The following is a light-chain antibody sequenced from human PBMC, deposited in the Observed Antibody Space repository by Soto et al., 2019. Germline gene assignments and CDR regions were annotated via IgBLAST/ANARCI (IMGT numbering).Light chain of an antibody. CDR3: QMWNSSSNLWV. V-gene: IGLV3-21*04. Sequence: SYELTQPPSVSLAPGKTAWITCGGHNIGSKSVHWYQQKPNQAPVLVIYYDSDRPSGIPERFSGSNSGNTATLTISRVVAADEADYYCQMWNSSSNLWVFGGGTKLTVL. CDR1: NIGSKS. CDR2: YDS. J-gene: IGLJ3*02.